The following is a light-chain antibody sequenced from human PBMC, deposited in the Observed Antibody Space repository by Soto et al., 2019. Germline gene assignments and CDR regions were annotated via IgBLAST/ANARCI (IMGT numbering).Light chain of an antibody. CDR3: QQYKNWPSLT. CDR1: QSVSSN. CDR2: GAS. V-gene: IGKV3-15*01. J-gene: IGKJ4*01. Sequence: EIVMTQSPATLSVSPGERATLSCRASQSVSSNLAWYQQKPGQAPRLLIYGASTRATGIPARFSGSGSGTEFTLTISSLQSEDFAIYYCQQYKNWPSLTLGGGTKVEIK.